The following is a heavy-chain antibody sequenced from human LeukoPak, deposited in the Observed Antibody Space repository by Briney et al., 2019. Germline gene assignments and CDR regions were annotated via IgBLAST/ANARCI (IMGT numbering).Heavy chain of an antibody. D-gene: IGHD2-15*01. J-gene: IGHJ4*02. V-gene: IGHV3-23*01. CDR2: ISGSGGST. CDR1: GFTFSSYG. Sequence: GGSLRLSCAASGFTFSSYGMSWVRQAPGKGLEWVSAISGSGGSTYYGDSVKGRFTISRDNSKNTLYLLMNSLRAEDTAVYYCAKDPTRECYCSGGSCYLYWGQGTLVTVSS. CDR3: AKDPTRECYCSGGSCYLY.